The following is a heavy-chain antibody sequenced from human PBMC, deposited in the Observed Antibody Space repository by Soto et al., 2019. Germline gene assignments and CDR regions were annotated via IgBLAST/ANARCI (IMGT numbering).Heavy chain of an antibody. V-gene: IGHV3-33*01. CDR3: ARPSRPYDSSGYYYLEY. J-gene: IGHJ4*02. CDR2: IWYDGSNK. CDR1: GFTFSSYG. D-gene: IGHD3-22*01. Sequence: HPGGSLRLSCAASGFTFSSYGMHWVRQAPGKGLEWVAVIWYDGSNKYYADSVKGRFTISRDNSKNTLYLQMNSLRAEDTAVYYCARPSRPYDSSGYYYLEYWGQGTLVTVSS.